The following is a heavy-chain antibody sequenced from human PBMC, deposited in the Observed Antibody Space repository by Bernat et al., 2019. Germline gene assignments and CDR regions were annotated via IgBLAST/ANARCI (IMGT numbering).Heavy chain of an antibody. J-gene: IGHJ4*02. CDR2: ISSSGSTT. Sequence: EVQLLESGGDSVQPGGSLRLSCAASGFTFSTYAMSWVRQAPGKGLEWVSTISSSGSTTYYPDSVKGRFTISRDNSKNSLYLQMSSLRAEDTAIYYCAKKHTMTSPGKYFDYWGRGTLVTGSS. D-gene: IGHD4-17*01. CDR1: GFTFSTYA. V-gene: IGHV3-23*01. CDR3: AKKHTMTSPGKYFDY.